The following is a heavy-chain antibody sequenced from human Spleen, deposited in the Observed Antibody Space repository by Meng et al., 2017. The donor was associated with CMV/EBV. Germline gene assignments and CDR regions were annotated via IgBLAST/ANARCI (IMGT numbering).Heavy chain of an antibody. CDR2: MNPNSGNT. D-gene: IGHD6-13*01. J-gene: IGHJ5*02. CDR1: GYTFTSYD. Sequence: KASGYTFTSYDINWVRQGTGQGLEWMGWMNPNSGNTGYAQKFQGRVTMTRNTSISTTYMELSSLRSEDTAVYYCARRTEYSSSWGFDPWGQGTLVTVSS. CDR3: ARRTEYSSSWGFDP. V-gene: IGHV1-8*01.